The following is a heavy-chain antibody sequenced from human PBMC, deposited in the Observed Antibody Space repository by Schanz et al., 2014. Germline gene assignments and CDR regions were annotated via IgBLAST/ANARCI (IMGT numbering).Heavy chain of an antibody. V-gene: IGHV3-48*04. CDR3: VRVSFADPRLYRGMDRDIDY. Sequence: EVQLLESGGGLVQPGGSLRLSCAASGFTFSSYSMNWVRQAPGKGLEWVSYISGSSRTIYYADSVKGRFTISRDNSKNALYLQMNSLRAEDTAVYYCVRVSFADPRLYRGMDRDIDYWGQGTLVTVSS. J-gene: IGHJ4*02. D-gene: IGHD5-18*01. CDR1: GFTFSSYS. CDR2: ISGSSRTI.